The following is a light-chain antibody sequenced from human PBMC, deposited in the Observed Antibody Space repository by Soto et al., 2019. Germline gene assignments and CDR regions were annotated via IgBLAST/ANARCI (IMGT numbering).Light chain of an antibody. Sequence: DIQMTQSPSSLSASVGDRITITCRASQSISTYVNWYQQKPGKAPNLLIYSASSLESGVPSRFSGSGSGTDFTLTIRSLQPEDFATYFCQQLFIYPPTFGPGTKVDIK. V-gene: IGKV1-39*01. CDR1: QSISTY. CDR3: QQLFIYPPT. CDR2: SAS. J-gene: IGKJ3*01.